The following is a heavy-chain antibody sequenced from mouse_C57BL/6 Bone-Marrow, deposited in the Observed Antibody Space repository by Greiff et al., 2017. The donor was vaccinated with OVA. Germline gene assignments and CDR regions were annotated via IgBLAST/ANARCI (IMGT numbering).Heavy chain of an antibody. J-gene: IGHJ4*01. CDR3: ARTVTSAIDY. D-gene: IGHD2-12*01. Sequence: QVQLQQPGAELVKPGASVKLSCKASGYTFTSYRMHWVKQRHGQGLEWIGMIHPNSGSTNYNEQFKGKATMPVDKSSSTAYMTLSSLTSEDSAVDYCARTVTSAIDYWGQGTSVTVSS. CDR2: IHPNSGST. CDR1: GYTFTSYR. V-gene: IGHV1-64*01.